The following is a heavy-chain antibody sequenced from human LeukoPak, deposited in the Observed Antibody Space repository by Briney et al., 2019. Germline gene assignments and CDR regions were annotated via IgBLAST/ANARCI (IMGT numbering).Heavy chain of an antibody. Sequence: PSETLSLTCAVYDGSLSNYYRRWVRQPPGKGLEWIGEINHRGNTNYNSSLKSRVTISVDTSKNQFSLRLNSVTAVDTAVYYCARGGRGIPTARQFYTGNWFGPWGQGTLVTVSS. CDR3: ARGGRGIPTARQFYTGNWFGP. V-gene: IGHV4-34*01. CDR2: INHRGNT. D-gene: IGHD2-2*01. J-gene: IGHJ5*02. CDR1: DGSLSNYY.